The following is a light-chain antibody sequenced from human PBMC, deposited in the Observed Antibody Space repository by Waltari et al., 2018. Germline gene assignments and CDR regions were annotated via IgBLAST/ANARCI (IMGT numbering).Light chain of an antibody. V-gene: IGLV3-21*02. CDR1: NIGRKR. CDR3: QVWDTGSDQYV. Sequence: SYVLTQPPAVSVAPGQTASITCGGNNIGRKRVNWYQQKPGQAPVLLVSDDSDRPSGIPERISGSNSGNTATLTISRVEAGDEADYYCQVWDTGSDQYVFATGTKVTVL. CDR2: DDS. J-gene: IGLJ1*01.